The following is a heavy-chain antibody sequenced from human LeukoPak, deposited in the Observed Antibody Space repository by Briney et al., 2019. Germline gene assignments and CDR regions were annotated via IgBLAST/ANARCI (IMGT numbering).Heavy chain of an antibody. CDR2: IHYSRSS. J-gene: IGHJ5*01. D-gene: IGHD2-8*01. Sequence: SETLSLTCTVSGDSTNNFYWNWIRQSPGKGLEWIGNIHYSRSSVYNPSLQSRVTITIDTSRRQFFLKLNSVTAADTAVYFCALAPNSNWFDFWGPGTLVTVSS. CDR1: GDSTNNFY. CDR3: ALAPNSNWFDF. V-gene: IGHV4-59*03.